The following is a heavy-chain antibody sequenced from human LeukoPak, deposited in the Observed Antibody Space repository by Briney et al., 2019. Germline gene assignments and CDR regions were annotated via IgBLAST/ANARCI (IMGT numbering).Heavy chain of an antibody. CDR1: GYTFTGYY. V-gene: IGHV1-2*02. CDR3: ARDAVVVVAATRADAFDI. Sequence: ASVTVFCKASGYTFTGYYMHWMRQAPGPGHDWMGWINANSGGTNYAQKFQGRVTMTRDTSISTAYMELSRLRSDDTAVYYCARDAVVVVAATRADAFDIWGQGTMVTVSS. J-gene: IGHJ3*02. D-gene: IGHD2-15*01. CDR2: INANSGGT.